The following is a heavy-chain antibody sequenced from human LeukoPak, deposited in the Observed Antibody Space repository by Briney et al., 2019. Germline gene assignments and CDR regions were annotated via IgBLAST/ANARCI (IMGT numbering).Heavy chain of an antibody. D-gene: IGHD6-13*01. CDR3: ARVSSSWHYFDY. CDR2: ISSSSSYI. Sequence: GGSLRLSCAASGFTFSSYSMSWVRQAPGKGLEWVSSISSSSSYIYYADSVKGRFTISRHNAKNSLYLQMDSLRAEDTAVYYCARVSSSWHYFDYWGQGTLVTVSS. V-gene: IGHV3-21*01. J-gene: IGHJ4*02. CDR1: GFTFSSYS.